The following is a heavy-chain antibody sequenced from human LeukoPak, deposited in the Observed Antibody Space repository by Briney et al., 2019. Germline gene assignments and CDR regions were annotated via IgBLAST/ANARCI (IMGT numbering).Heavy chain of an antibody. Sequence: GRSLRLSCVASGFAFSSYAMHWVRQAPGKGLEWVAFISYDGSSIYYADSVKGRFTISRDNSKNTLYLQMNSLRAEDTAVYFCARDQPGTYTLSGAWGQGTLVTVSS. V-gene: IGHV3-30-3*01. D-gene: IGHD1-14*01. CDR2: ISYDGSSI. CDR3: ARDQPGTYTLSGA. J-gene: IGHJ5*02. CDR1: GFAFSSYA.